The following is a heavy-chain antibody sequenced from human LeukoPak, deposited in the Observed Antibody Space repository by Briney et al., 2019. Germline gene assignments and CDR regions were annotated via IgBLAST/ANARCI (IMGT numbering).Heavy chain of an antibody. Sequence: GGSLRLSCAASGFTFSSYSMNWVRQAPGKGLEWVSSISSSSSYIYYADSVKGRFTISRDNAKNSLYLQVNSLRAEDTAVYYCARDIRPYYDILTGHYYFDYWGQGTLVTVSS. V-gene: IGHV3-21*01. CDR1: GFTFSSYS. D-gene: IGHD3-9*01. CDR3: ARDIRPYYDILTGHYYFDY. CDR2: ISSSSSYI. J-gene: IGHJ4*02.